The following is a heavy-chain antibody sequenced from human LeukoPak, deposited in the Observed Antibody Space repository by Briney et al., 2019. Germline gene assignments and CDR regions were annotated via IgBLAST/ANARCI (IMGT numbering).Heavy chain of an antibody. V-gene: IGHV3-30*18. CDR2: ISYDGSNK. J-gene: IGHJ6*02. D-gene: IGHD3-10*01. CDR1: GFTFSSYG. Sequence: GRSLRLSCAASGFTFSSYGMHWVRQAPGKGLEWVAVISYDGSNKYYADSVKGRFTISRDNSKNTLYLQMNSLRAEDTAVYYCAKDRHRYYYGSGNHPRYYGMDVWGQGTTVTVSS. CDR3: AKDRHRYYYGSGNHPRYYGMDV.